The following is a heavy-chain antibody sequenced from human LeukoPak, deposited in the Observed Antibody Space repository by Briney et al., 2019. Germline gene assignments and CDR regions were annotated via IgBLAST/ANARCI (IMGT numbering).Heavy chain of an antibody. J-gene: IGHJ4*02. Sequence: GGSLRLSCAASGFTFSRNGMHWVRQAPGKGLEWVSFIHYDGSKKYYADSVKGRFTISRDNSENTLYLQMNSLRAEDTAVYYCAKDGIYYYFDNWGQGTLVTVSS. V-gene: IGHV3-30*02. D-gene: IGHD1-26*01. CDR1: GFTFSRNG. CDR2: IHYDGSKK. CDR3: AKDGIYYYFDN.